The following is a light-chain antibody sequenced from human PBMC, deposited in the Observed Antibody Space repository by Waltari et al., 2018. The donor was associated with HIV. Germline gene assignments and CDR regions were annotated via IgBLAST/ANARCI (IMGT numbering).Light chain of an antibody. CDR2: DVI. J-gene: IGLJ2*01. CDR3: SSHAGSKVV. CDR1: SSDVGGYNY. Sequence: QSALTQPPSASGSPGQSVTLSCTGTSSDVGGYNYVSWHQQHPGKAPKLMIYDVIKGPSGVPDRFSGSKSCNTASLTVSGLQPEDEADYYCSSHAGSKVVFGGGTRLTVL. V-gene: IGLV2-8*01.